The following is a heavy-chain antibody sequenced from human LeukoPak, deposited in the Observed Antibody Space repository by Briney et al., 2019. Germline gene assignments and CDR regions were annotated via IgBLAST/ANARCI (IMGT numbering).Heavy chain of an antibody. Sequence: AETLSLTCTVSGGSISSSSYHWGWIRQPPGKGLECIGSIYYSGSTYYNPSLKSRVTISVDTSKNQFSLKLSSVPAADTAVYYCSIAAAGIVPIDYWGQGTLVTVSS. V-gene: IGHV4-39*07. CDR3: SIAAAGIVPIDY. D-gene: IGHD6-13*01. J-gene: IGHJ4*02. CDR2: IYYSGST. CDR1: GGSISSSSYH.